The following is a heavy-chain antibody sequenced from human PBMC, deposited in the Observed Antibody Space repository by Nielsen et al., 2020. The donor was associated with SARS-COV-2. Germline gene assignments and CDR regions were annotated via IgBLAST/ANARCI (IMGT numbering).Heavy chain of an antibody. CDR3: AREGPEIAVAGSGLDV. J-gene: IGHJ6*02. Sequence: GGSLRLSCAASGFTFSSYSMNWVRQAPGKGLEWVSYISSSSSTIYYADSVKGRFTISRDNAKNSLYLQMNSLRAEDTGVYYCAREGPEIAVAGSGLDVWGQGTTVTVSS. CDR1: GFTFSSYS. D-gene: IGHD6-19*01. V-gene: IGHV3-48*01. CDR2: ISSSSSTI.